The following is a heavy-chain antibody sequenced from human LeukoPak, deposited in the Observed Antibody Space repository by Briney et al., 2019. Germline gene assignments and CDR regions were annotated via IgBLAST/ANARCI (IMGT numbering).Heavy chain of an antibody. J-gene: IGHJ4*02. Sequence: SETLSLTCTVSGGSINNYYWSWIRQPPGKGLEWIGYIYSSGSTNYNPSLKSRVTISIDTSKNQFSLKLKSVTAADTAVYYCASLSVATPPFGYWGQGTLVTVSS. CDR1: GGSINNYY. CDR3: ASLSVATPPFGY. D-gene: IGHD5-12*01. CDR2: IYSSGST. V-gene: IGHV4-59*08.